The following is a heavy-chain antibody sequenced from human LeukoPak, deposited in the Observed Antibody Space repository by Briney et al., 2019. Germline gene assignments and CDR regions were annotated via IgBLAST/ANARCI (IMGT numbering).Heavy chain of an antibody. CDR2: IYYSGST. D-gene: IGHD4-17*01. Sequence: PSETLSLTCTVSGGSISSSSYYWGWIRQPPGKGLEWIGSIYYSGSTYYNPSLKSRVTISVDTSKNQFSLKLSSVTAADTAVYYCAREWDGDYGHYFDYWGQGTLVTVSS. V-gene: IGHV4-39*07. CDR3: AREWDGDYGHYFDY. J-gene: IGHJ4*02. CDR1: GGSISSSSYY.